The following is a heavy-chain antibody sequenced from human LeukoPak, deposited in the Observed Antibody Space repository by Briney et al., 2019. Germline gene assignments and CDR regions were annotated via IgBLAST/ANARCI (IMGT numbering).Heavy chain of an antibody. CDR2: ISGSGGST. CDR3: AKDSQSPNTPRYSSGWYPDY. D-gene: IGHD6-19*01. J-gene: IGHJ4*02. Sequence: GGSLRLSCAASGFTFSSYAMSWVRQAPGKGLEWVSAISGSGGSTYYADTVKGRFTISRYNSKNTLYLQMNSLRAEDTAVYYCAKDSQSPNTPRYSSGWYPDYWGQGTLVTVSS. V-gene: IGHV3-23*01. CDR1: GFTFSSYA.